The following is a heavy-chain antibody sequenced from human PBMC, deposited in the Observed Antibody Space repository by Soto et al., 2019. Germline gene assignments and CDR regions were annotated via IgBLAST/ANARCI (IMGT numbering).Heavy chain of an antibody. J-gene: IGHJ3*02. Sequence: ASVKVSCKASGGTFSSYAISWVRQAPGQGLEWMGGFNPEDGETNYAQKFQGRVTMTEDTSTDTAYMELSSVTAADTAVYYCAATYYYGSGSYYAAFDIWGQGTMVTVSS. CDR1: GGTFSSYA. D-gene: IGHD3-10*01. V-gene: IGHV1-69*10. CDR2: FNPEDGET. CDR3: AATYYYGSGSYYAAFDI.